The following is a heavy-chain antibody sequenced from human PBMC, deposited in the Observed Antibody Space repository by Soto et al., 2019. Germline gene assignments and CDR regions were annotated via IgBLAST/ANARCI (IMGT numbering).Heavy chain of an antibody. Sequence: GGSLRLACAASGFTFSSYAMSWVRQAPGKGLEWVSAISGSGGSTYYADSVKGRFTISRDNSKNTLYLQMNSLRAEDTAVYYCAKDRALATVTRRVYYYYGMDGWGQGTTVTVSS. J-gene: IGHJ6*02. CDR1: GFTFSSYA. CDR3: AKDRALATVTRRVYYYYGMDG. CDR2: ISGSGGST. V-gene: IGHV3-23*01. D-gene: IGHD4-17*01.